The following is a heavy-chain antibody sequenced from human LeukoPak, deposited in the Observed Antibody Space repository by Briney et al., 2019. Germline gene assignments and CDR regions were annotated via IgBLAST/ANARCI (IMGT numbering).Heavy chain of an antibody. J-gene: IGHJ5*02. CDR3: ARSMVRGVDWFDP. Sequence: SETLSLTCTVSGGSISSSSYYWGWTRQPPGKGLEWIGSIYYSGSTYYNPSLKSRVTISVDTSKNQFSLKLSSVTAADTAVYYCARSMVRGVDWFDPWGQGTLVTVSS. CDR2: IYYSGST. D-gene: IGHD3-10*01. V-gene: IGHV4-39*01. CDR1: GGSISSSSYY.